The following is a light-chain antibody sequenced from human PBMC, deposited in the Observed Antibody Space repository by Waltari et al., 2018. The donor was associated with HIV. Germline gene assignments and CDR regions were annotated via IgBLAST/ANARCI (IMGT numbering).Light chain of an antibody. J-gene: IGLJ2*01. V-gene: IGLV1-47*01. Sequence: QSVLTQPPSASGTPGQKVTIPCFGSSSNIGSHDVFWYQQLPGAAPQLLIHTNYHRPSGVPDRFSGSRSGTSASLAISGLRSEDEADYTCATWDDSRSAVVFGGGTKVNVL. CDR3: ATWDDSRSAVV. CDR2: TNY. CDR1: SSNIGSHD.